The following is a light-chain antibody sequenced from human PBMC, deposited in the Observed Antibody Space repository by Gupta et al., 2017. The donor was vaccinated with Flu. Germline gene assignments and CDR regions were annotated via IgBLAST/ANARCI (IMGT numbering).Light chain of an antibody. V-gene: IGLV2-8*01. CDR1: SSDIGAYNY. J-gene: IGLJ1*01. CDR2: EVT. Sequence: QSALTQPPSASGSPGQSVTISCTATSSDIGAYNYVSWYQQHPGKAPKLIIYEVTERPSGVPDRFSGSKSVNTASLTVSGLQAEDEADYYCSSYTGSNNYVFGTGTKVTVL. CDR3: SSYTGSNNYV.